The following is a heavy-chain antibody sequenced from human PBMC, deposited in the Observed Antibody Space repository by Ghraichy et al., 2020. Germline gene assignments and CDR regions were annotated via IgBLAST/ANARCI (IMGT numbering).Heavy chain of an antibody. D-gene: IGHD1-20*01. CDR3: ARWVTGNLDY. CDR2: VKQDGSER. V-gene: IGHV3-7*01. J-gene: IGHJ4*02. Sequence: GGSLRLSFEASGFIFGGFNMNWVRQAPGKGLEWVSNVKQDGSERYYVESVRGRFTISRDNPKKSLYLQMNSLRVEDTAVYYCARWVTGNLDYWGQGTQVTVAA. CDR1: GFIFGGFN.